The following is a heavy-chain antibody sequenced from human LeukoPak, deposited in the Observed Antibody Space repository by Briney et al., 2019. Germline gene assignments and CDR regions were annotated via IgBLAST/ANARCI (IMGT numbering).Heavy chain of an antibody. CDR3: AGAIVVVPAEGYFDY. CDR2: IIPIFGTA. D-gene: IGHD2-2*01. V-gene: IGHV1-69*05. CDR1: GYTFISYG. J-gene: IGHJ4*02. Sequence: GASVKVSCKASGYTFISYGISLVRQAPGQGLEWMGGIIPIFGTANYAQKFQGRVTITTDESTSTAYMELSSLRSEDTAVYYCAGAIVVVPAEGYFDYWGQGTLVTVSS.